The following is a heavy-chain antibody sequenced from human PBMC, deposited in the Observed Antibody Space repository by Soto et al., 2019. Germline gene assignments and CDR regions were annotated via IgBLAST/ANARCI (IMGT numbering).Heavy chain of an antibody. D-gene: IGHD2-2*01. CDR3: ARELIGYCISTSCYSPGFDY. V-gene: IGHV3-74*01. CDR1: GFTFSSYW. J-gene: IGHJ4*02. CDR2: INSDGSST. Sequence: GGSLRLSCAASGFTFSSYWMHWVRQAPGKGLVWVSRINSDGSSTSYADSVKGRFTISRDNAKNTLYLQMNSLRAEDTAVYYCARELIGYCISTSCYSPGFDYWGQGTLVTVSS.